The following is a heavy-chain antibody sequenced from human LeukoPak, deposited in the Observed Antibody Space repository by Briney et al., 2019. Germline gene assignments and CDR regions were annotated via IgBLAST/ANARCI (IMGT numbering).Heavy chain of an antibody. D-gene: IGHD2-21*02. V-gene: IGHV1-69*05. Sequence: SVKVSCKASGGTFSSYAISWVRQAPGQGLEWMGGIIPIFGTANYAQKFQGRVTITTDESTSTAYMELSGLRSEDTAVYYCAGRSVVVTAIRYYFDYWGQGTLVTVSS. CDR3: AGRSVVVTAIRYYFDY. CDR1: GGTFSSYA. J-gene: IGHJ4*02. CDR2: IIPIFGTA.